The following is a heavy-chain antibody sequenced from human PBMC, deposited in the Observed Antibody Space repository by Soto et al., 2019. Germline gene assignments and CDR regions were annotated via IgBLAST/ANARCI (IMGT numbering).Heavy chain of an antibody. D-gene: IGHD3-10*01. CDR2: ISYDGSNK. Sequence: GGSLRLSCAASGFTFSSYGMHWVRQAPGKGLEWVAVISYDGSNKYYADSVKGRFTVSRENSKNTLYLQMNSLRAEDTALYYCAKELSYNSGRPFDYWGQGTPVTVSS. CDR3: AKELSYNSGRPFDY. CDR1: GFTFSSYG. J-gene: IGHJ4*02. V-gene: IGHV3-30*18.